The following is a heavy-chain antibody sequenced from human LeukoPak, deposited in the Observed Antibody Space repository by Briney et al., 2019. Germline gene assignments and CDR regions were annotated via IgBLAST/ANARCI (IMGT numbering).Heavy chain of an antibody. CDR2: IYYSGST. D-gene: IGHD1-1*01. CDR1: GGSISSYY. Sequence: SETLSLTCTVSGGSISSYYWSWIRQPQGKGLEWIGYIYYSGSTNYNPSLKGRVTISVDTSKNQFSLKLSSVTAADTAVYYCANNYYFDYWGQGTLVIVSS. V-gene: IGHV4-59*08. J-gene: IGHJ4*02. CDR3: ANNYYFDY.